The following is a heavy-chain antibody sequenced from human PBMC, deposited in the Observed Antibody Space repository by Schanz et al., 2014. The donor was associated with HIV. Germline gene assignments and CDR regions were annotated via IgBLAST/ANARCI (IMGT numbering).Heavy chain of an antibody. CDR2: ISESGGRT. Sequence: EVQLLESGGGLVQPGGSLRLSCVASGFTFNNYAMTWVRQAPGKGLEWVSSISESGGRTYYADSVNGRFSISRDNSKNTLYLQMTALRTDDTAVYYCAKPEYDSSGNSQSHFDYWGQGTLVTVSS. CDR1: GFTFNNYA. D-gene: IGHD3-22*01. J-gene: IGHJ4*02. V-gene: IGHV3-23*01. CDR3: AKPEYDSSGNSQSHFDY.